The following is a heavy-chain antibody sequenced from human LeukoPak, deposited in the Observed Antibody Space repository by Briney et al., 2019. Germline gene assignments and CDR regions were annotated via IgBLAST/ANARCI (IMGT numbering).Heavy chain of an antibody. Sequence: GGSLRLSCAASGLTFSDYYMSWIRQAPGKGLEWVSYISSSGSTLYYADSVKGRTTISRDNAKNSLYLQMNSLRAEDTAVYYCARRRYNWNAIDYWGQGTLVTVSS. CDR2: ISSSGSTL. D-gene: IGHD1-20*01. J-gene: IGHJ4*02. CDR1: GLTFSDYY. CDR3: ARRRYNWNAIDY. V-gene: IGHV3-11*01.